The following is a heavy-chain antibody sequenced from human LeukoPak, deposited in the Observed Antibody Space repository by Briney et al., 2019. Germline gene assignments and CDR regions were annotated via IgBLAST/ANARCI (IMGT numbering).Heavy chain of an antibody. CDR1: GGAFSGYY. CDR2: INHSGST. J-gene: IGHJ4*02. Sequence: SETLSLTCAVYGGAFSGYYWSWIRQPPGKGLKWIGEINHSGSTNYNPSLKSRVTISVDTSKNQFSLKLSSVTAADTAVYYCARISELMTTVTYFDYWGQGTLVTVSS. CDR3: ARISELMTTVTYFDY. V-gene: IGHV4-34*01. D-gene: IGHD4-17*01.